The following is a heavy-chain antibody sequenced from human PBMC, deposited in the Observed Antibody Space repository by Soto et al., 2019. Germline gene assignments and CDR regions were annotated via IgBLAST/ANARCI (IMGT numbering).Heavy chain of an antibody. V-gene: IGHV3-30*18. J-gene: IGHJ6*02. CDR1: GFTFPRVG. CDR2: ITYEGSQI. D-gene: IGHD7-27*01. CDR3: AKGRGEMNWANYYGLDV. Sequence: QVQLVESGGGVVQPGRSLRLSCAASGFTFPRVGMHWVRQAPGKGLEWVALITYEGSQIYYADAVKGRFTISRYNGDNTLCLQMDNLRTEHTATYFCAKGRGEMNWANYYGLDVWGQGTTVTVAS.